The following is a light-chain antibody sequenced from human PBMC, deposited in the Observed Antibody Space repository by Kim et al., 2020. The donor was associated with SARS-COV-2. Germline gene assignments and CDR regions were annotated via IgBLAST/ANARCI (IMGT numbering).Light chain of an antibody. J-gene: IGKJ2*01. CDR2: FAS. V-gene: IGKV2-28*01. CDR1: QSLLHSNGFHY. Sequence: EPASISCTSSQSLLHSNGFHYLDWYLQKSGQSPQLLFYFASSRASGVPDRFSGSGSGTDFTLKISRVEAEDVGVYYCMQTLQTPYTFGQGTKLEI. CDR3: MQTLQTPYT.